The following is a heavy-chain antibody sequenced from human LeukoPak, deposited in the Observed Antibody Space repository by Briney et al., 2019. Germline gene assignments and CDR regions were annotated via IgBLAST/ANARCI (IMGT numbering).Heavy chain of an antibody. CDR2: ISSSSSYI. V-gene: IGHV3-21*04. Sequence: PGGSLRLSCAASGFTFSSYSMNWVRQAPGKGLEWVSSISSSSSYIYYADSVKGRFTISRDNSKNTLYLQMNSLRAEDTAVYYCARDQVPYGFDPWGQGTLVTVSS. CDR3: ARDQVPYGFDP. D-gene: IGHD2-2*01. J-gene: IGHJ5*02. CDR1: GFTFSSYS.